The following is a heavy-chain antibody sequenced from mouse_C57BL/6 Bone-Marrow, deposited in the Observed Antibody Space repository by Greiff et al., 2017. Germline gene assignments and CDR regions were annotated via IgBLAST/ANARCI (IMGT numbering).Heavy chain of an antibody. D-gene: IGHD1-1*01. J-gene: IGHJ3*01. Sequence: QVQLQQSGAELARPGASVKLSCKASGYTFTSYGISWVKQRTGQGLEWIGEIYPRSGNTYYNEKFKGKATLTADKSSSTAYMELRSLTSEDSAVYFCARGISSSFAYWGQGTLVTVSA. CDR2: IYPRSGNT. V-gene: IGHV1-81*01. CDR3: ARGISSSFAY. CDR1: GYTFTSYG.